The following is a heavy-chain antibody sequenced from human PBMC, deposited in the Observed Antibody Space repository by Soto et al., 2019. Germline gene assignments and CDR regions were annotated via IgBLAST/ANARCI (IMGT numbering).Heavy chain of an antibody. Sequence: QVQLVESGGGVVQPGRSLRLSCAASGFTFSTYGMHWVRQAPGKGLEWVAVISYDGSNQYYADSVKGRFTISRDNSKNXLXXQMNSLRAEDTAVYYCAKTPRQYCISTSCSASFDYWGQGALVTVSS. CDR1: GFTFSTYG. CDR3: AKTPRQYCISTSCSASFDY. CDR2: ISYDGSNQ. J-gene: IGHJ4*02. V-gene: IGHV3-30*18. D-gene: IGHD2-2*01.